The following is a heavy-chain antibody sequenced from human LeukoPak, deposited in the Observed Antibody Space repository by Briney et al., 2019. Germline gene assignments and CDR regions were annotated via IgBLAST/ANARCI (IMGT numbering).Heavy chain of an antibody. CDR3: ARARATKIDY. CDR2: ISSSSSTI. V-gene: IGHV3-48*04. CDR1: GGSISSSSYY. Sequence: ETLSLTCTVSGGSISSSSYYWGWVRQAPGKGLEWVSYISSSSSTIYYADSVKGRFTISRDNAKNSLYLQMNSLRAEDTAVYYCARARATKIDYWGQGTLVTVSS. J-gene: IGHJ4*02.